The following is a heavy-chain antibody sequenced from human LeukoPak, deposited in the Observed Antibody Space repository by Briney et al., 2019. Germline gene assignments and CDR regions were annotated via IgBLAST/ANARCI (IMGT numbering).Heavy chain of an antibody. J-gene: IGHJ3*02. V-gene: IGHV1-2*02. D-gene: IGHD3-22*01. Sequence: ASVKVSCKASGYTFTGYYMHWVRQAPGQGLEWMGWINPNSGGTNYAQKFQGRVTMTRDTSISTAYMELSRLRSDDTAVYYCARGRDSSGYYYSDAFDIWGQGTTVTVSS. CDR1: GYTFTGYY. CDR2: INPNSGGT. CDR3: ARGRDSSGYYYSDAFDI.